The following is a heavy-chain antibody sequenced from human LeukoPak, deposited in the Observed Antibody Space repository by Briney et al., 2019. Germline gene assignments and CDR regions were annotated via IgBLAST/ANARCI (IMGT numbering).Heavy chain of an antibody. CDR3: AKSPTHPRTFDY. CDR2: ISGSGGST. V-gene: IGHV3-23*01. J-gene: IGHJ4*02. D-gene: IGHD4-17*01. Sequence: GGSLRLSCAASGFTFSSYAMSWVRQAPGKGLEWVSGISGSGGSTYYADSVKGRFTISRDNSKSTLYLQMNSLRAEDTAVYYCAKSPTHPRTFDYWGQGTLVTVSS. CDR1: GFTFSSYA.